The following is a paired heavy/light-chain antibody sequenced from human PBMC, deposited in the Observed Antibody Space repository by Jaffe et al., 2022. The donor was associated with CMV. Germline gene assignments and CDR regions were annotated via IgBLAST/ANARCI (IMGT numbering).Heavy chain of an antibody. D-gene: IGHD3-3*01. Sequence: QVQLVESGGGVVQPGRSLRLSCAASGFTFSSYGMHWVRQAPGKGLEWVAVIWYDGSNKYYADSVKGRFTISRDNSKNTLYLQMNSLRAEDTAVYYCAREGLDFWSGFGYYYYGMDVWGQGTTVTVSS. CDR1: GFTFSSYG. CDR2: IWYDGSNK. V-gene: IGHV3-33*01. CDR3: AREGLDFWSGFGYYYYGMDV. J-gene: IGHJ6*02.
Light chain of an antibody. CDR3: QQYGSSPPGT. J-gene: IGKJ1*01. Sequence: EIVLTQSPGTLSLSPGERATLSCRASQSVSSSYLAWYQQKPGQAPRLLIYGASSRATGIPDRFSGSGSGTDFTLTISRLEPEDFAVYYCQQYGSSPPGTFGQGTKVEIK. V-gene: IGKV3-20*01. CDR2: GAS. CDR1: QSVSSSY.